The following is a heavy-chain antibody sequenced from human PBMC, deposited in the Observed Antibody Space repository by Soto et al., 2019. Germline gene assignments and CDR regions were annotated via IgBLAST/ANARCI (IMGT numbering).Heavy chain of an antibody. CDR3: TSSHSLPGQDY. V-gene: IGHV3-74*01. Sequence: EVQLVESGRGLVQPGGSLRLFCAASEFTFSRYWMHWVRQAPGKGLVWGSQINEDGSGTNYADSVKGRLTISRDNAKNMLYLQMNSLRVEDTAMYYCTSSHSLPGQDYCSQGSLVTVSS. CDR1: EFTFSRYW. CDR2: INEDGSGT. D-gene: IGHD1-26*01. J-gene: IGHJ4*02.